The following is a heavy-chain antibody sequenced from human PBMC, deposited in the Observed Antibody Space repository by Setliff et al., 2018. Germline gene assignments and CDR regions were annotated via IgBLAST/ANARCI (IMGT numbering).Heavy chain of an antibody. Sequence: GASVKVSCKASGYSFSAYYMHWVRQAPGPGPEWMGIINTGGGSASYAEKFEGRVTMTSDTSARKVYMEVNILRSDDTAMYYCARGGMAAAGRKGVFEHWGQGTLVT. J-gene: IGHJ4*02. V-gene: IGHV1-46*01. D-gene: IGHD6-13*01. CDR3: ARGGMAAAGRKGVFEH. CDR2: INTGGGSA. CDR1: GYSFSAYY.